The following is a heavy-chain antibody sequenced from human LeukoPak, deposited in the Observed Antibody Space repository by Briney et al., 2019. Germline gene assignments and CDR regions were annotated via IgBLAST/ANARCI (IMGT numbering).Heavy chain of an antibody. CDR1: GGSISSHY. J-gene: IGHJ4*02. V-gene: IGHV4-59*11. D-gene: IGHD5-12*01. CDR2: IYYSGST. CDR3: ARDLVRGYERYFDY. Sequence: SETLSLTCTVSGGSISSHYWSWIRQPPGKGLEWIGYIYYSGSTNYNPSLKSRVTISVDTSKNQFSLKLSSVTAADTAVYYCARDLVRGYERYFDYWGQGTLVTVSS.